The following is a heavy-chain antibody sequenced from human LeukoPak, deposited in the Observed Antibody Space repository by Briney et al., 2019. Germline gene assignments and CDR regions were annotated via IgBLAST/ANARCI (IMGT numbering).Heavy chain of an antibody. D-gene: IGHD3-10*01. J-gene: IGHJ4*02. CDR3: ARDGGGFGELPFDY. Sequence: ASVKVSCKASDYTFTSYGISWVRQAPGQGLEWMGWISAYNGNTNYAQKLQGRVTMTTDTSTSTAYMELRSLRSDDTAVYYCARDGGGFGELPFDYWGQGTLVTVSS. CDR1: DYTFTSYG. V-gene: IGHV1-18*01. CDR2: ISAYNGNT.